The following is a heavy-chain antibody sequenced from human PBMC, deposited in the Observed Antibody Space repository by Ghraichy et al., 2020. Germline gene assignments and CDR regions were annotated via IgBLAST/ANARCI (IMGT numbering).Heavy chain of an antibody. V-gene: IGHV4-39*01. Sequence: SETLSLTCTVSGGSISSSSYYWGWIRQPPGKGLEWIGSIYYSGSTYYNPSLKSRVTISVDTSKNQFSLKLSSVTAADTAVYYCARQWLPKGYYFDYWGQGTLVTVSS. J-gene: IGHJ4*02. D-gene: IGHD3-22*01. CDR1: GGSISSSSYY. CDR3: ARQWLPKGYYFDY. CDR2: IYYSGST.